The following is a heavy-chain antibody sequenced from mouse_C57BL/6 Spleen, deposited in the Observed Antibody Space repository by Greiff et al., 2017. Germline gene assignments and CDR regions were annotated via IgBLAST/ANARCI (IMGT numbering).Heavy chain of an antibody. J-gene: IGHJ2*01. D-gene: IGHD6-1*01. CDR3: ASNPPNRGY. Sequence: QVQLQQSGAELARPGASVKLSCKASGYTFTSYGISWVKQRTGQGLEWIGEIYPRSGNTYYNEKFKGKATLTADKSSSTAYMELRSLTSEDSAVYFCASNPPNRGYWGQGTTLTVSS. CDR2: IYPRSGNT. CDR1: GYTFTSYG. V-gene: IGHV1-81*01.